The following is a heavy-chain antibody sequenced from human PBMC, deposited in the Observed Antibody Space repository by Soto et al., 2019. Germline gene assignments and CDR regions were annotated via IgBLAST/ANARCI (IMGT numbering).Heavy chain of an antibody. CDR2: VYYSGST. V-gene: IGHV4-59*01. CDR3: ARDGRYCSGGSCYRSDP. J-gene: IGHJ5*02. D-gene: IGHD2-15*01. Sequence: QVQLQESGPGLVKSSETLSLTCTVSGGSISSYYWSWIRQPPGKGLEWIGYVYYSGSTNYNPSLKSRVTISVVMSKNQFSLKLSSVTTADTAVYYCARDGRYCSGGSCYRSDPWGQGTLVTASS. CDR1: GGSISSYY.